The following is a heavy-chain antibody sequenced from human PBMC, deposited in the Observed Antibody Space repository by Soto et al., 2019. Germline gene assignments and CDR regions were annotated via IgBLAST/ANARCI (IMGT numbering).Heavy chain of an antibody. J-gene: IGHJ6*02. CDR3: AKASSYCSGGSCRGYGMDV. Sequence: GGSLRLSCAASGFTFSSYAMSWVRQAPGKGLEWVSAISGSGGSTYYADSVKGRFTISRDNSKNTLYLQMNSLRAEDTAVYYCAKASSYCSGGSCRGYGMDVWGQGTTVTVSS. D-gene: IGHD2-15*01. CDR2: ISGSGGST. CDR1: GFTFSSYA. V-gene: IGHV3-23*01.